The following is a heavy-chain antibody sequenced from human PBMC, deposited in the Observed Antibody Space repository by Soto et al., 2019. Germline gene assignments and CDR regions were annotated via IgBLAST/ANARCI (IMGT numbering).Heavy chain of an antibody. CDR3: ACLSGVTYYYDSTSGY. CDR2: INPSGGST. J-gene: IGHJ4*02. Sequence: ASVKVSCKASGYTFTSYYMHWVRQAPGQGLEWMGIINPSGGSTSYAQKFQGRVTMTRDTSTSTVYMELSSLRSEDTAVYYCACLSGVTYYYDSTSGYWGQGTLVTVSS. D-gene: IGHD3-22*01. V-gene: IGHV1-46*01. CDR1: GYTFTSYY.